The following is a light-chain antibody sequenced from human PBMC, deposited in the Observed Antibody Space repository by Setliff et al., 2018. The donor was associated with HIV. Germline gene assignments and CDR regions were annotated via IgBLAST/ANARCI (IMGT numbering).Light chain of an antibody. CDR1: SSDVGGYNY. Sequence: SALTQPPSASGSPGQSVTISCTGTSSDVGGYNYVSWYQHHPGRPPKLLIYEVNQRPSGVPDRFSGSKSGNTASLTVSGLQTEDEADYYCISYAGTNNPYVFGTGTKVTVL. J-gene: IGLJ1*01. CDR3: ISYAGTNNPYV. CDR2: EVN. V-gene: IGLV2-8*01.